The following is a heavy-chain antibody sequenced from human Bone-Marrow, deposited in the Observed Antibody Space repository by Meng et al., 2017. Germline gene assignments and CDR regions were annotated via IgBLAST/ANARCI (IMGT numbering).Heavy chain of an antibody. J-gene: IGHJ4*02. CDR3: ARGPTTMAHDFDY. V-gene: IGHV4-34*01. CDR1: GGSFSDYY. CDR2: INHSGST. Sequence: QGQLQQWGAGLLKPSETRSLTCVVSGGSFSDYYWSWIRQPPGKGLGWIGEINHSGSTNYNPSLESRATISVDTSQNNLSLKLSSVTAADSAVYYCARGPTTMAHDFDYWGQGTLVTVSS. D-gene: IGHD4-11*01.